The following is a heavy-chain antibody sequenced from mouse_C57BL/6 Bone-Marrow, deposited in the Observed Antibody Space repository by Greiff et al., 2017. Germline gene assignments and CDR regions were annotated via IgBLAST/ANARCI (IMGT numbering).Heavy chain of an antibody. Sequence: EVQLQQSGAELVKPGASVKLSCTASGFNINDYYMHWVKQRTEQGLEWIGRIDPEDGETNYAPKFQGKATITADTSSNTAYLQLSSLTSEDTAVYYCAGDYYGSSLHGYFDVWGTGTTVTVSS. D-gene: IGHD1-1*01. CDR3: AGDYYGSSLHGYFDV. CDR1: GFNINDYY. V-gene: IGHV14-2*01. CDR2: IDPEDGET. J-gene: IGHJ1*03.